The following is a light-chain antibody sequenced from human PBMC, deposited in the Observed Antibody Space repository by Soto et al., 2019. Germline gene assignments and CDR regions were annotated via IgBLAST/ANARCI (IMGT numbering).Light chain of an antibody. CDR2: TAS. CDR1: QNIKKY. J-gene: IGKJ4*01. V-gene: IGKV1-39*01. Sequence: DIQMTQSPSSLSAFVGDRVTFTCRASQNIKKYLNWYQQKPGKAPNLLIYTASSLQVGLPSRFRGSGSGTHFTLTISSLQPEDSATYYCQQSFGTPLPFGGGTRWIS. CDR3: QQSFGTPLP.